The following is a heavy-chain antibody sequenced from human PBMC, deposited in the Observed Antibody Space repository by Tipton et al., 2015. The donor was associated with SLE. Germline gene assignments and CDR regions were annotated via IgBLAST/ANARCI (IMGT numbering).Heavy chain of an antibody. CDR3: ARARDIVDV. D-gene: IGHD5-12*01. CDR1: GYSISSGYY. CDR2: IYHSGST. J-gene: IGHJ6*04. Sequence: TLSLTCAVSGYSISSGYYWGWIRQPPGKGLEWIGSIYHSGSTYYNPSLKSRVTISVDTSKNQFSLKLSSVTAADTAVYYCARARDIVDVWGKGTTVTVSS. V-gene: IGHV4-38-2*01.